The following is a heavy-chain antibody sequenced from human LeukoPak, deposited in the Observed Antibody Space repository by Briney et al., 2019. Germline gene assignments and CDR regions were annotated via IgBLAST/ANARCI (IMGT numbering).Heavy chain of an antibody. Sequence: PGGSLRLSCAASGFTFSSYGMHWVRQAPGEGLEWVAVISYDGSNKYYADSVKGRFTISRDNSKNTLYLQMNSLRAEDTAVYYCATQRPFDWFGTPVAFDIWGQGTMVTVSS. CDR2: ISYDGSNK. CDR3: ATQRPFDWFGTPVAFDI. V-gene: IGHV3-30*03. J-gene: IGHJ3*02. CDR1: GFTFSSYG. D-gene: IGHD3-9*01.